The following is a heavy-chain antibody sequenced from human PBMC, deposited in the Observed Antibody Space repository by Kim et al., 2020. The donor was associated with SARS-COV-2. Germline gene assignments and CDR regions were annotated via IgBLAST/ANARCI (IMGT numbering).Heavy chain of an antibody. CDR2: IWYDGSNK. D-gene: IGHD4-17*01. J-gene: IGHJ3*02. CDR1: GFTFSSYG. Sequence: GGSLRLSCAASGFTFSSYGMHWVRQAPGKGLEWVAVIWYDGSNKYYADSVKGRFTISRDNSKNTLYLQMNSLRAEDTAVYYCAKDQGYGGAFDIWGQGTMVTVSS. V-gene: IGHV3-33*06. CDR3: AKDQGYGGAFDI.